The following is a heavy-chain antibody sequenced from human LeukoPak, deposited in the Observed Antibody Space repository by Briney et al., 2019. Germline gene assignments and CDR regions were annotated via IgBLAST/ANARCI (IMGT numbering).Heavy chain of an antibody. V-gene: IGHV4-38-2*02. D-gene: IGHD3-16*02. CDR3: ARRTFGGVIAY. J-gene: IGHJ4*02. CDR2: IYHSGST. CDR1: RYSISSGYY. Sequence: PSETLSLTCNVSRYSISSGYYWGWIRQPPGKGLEWIGNIYHSGSTYYNPSLKSRVTISVDTSKNQFSLKLSSVTAADTAVYYCARRTFGGVIAYWGQGTLVTVSS.